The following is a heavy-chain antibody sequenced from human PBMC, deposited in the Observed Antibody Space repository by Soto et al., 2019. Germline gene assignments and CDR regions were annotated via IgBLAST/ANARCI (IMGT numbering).Heavy chain of an antibody. D-gene: IGHD3-22*01. Sequence: GGSLRLSCAASGIAFSTYAMHWVRQAPGKGLEWVAVISYDGGNKHYADSVKGRFTISRDNSKNALSLQMNSLRAEDTTVYYCARDYYDRSGHSHSSVYWGQGTLVT. CDR3: ARDYYDRSGHSHSSVY. CDR2: ISYDGGNK. V-gene: IGHV3-30-3*01. CDR1: GIAFSTYA. J-gene: IGHJ4*02.